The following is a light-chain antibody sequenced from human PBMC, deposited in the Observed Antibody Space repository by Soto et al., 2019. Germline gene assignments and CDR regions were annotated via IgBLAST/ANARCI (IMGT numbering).Light chain of an antibody. J-gene: IGLJ3*02. V-gene: IGLV2-14*01. Sequence: QSVLTQPASVSGSPGQSITISCTGTSSDVGGYNYVSWYQQHPGKAPKLMIYDVSNRPSGVSNRFSGSKSGNTASLTISGLQAADEADYYCSSYTSSSPVFGGGTMVTGL. CDR2: DVS. CDR3: SSYTSSSPV. CDR1: SSDVGGYNY.